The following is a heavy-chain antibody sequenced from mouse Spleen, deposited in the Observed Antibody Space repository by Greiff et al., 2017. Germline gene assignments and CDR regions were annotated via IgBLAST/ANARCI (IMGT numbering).Heavy chain of an antibody. CDR1: GYTFTSYW. V-gene: IGHV1-74*01. CDR3: AQSGFYYGSSHWYFDV. D-gene: IGHD1-1*01. CDR2: IHPSDSDT. J-gene: IGHJ1*01. Sequence: QVQLQQPGAELVKPGASVKVSCKASGYTFTSYWMHWVKQRPGQGLEWIGRIHPSDSDTNYNQKFKGKATLTVDKSSSTAYMQLSSLTSEDSAVYYCAQSGFYYGSSHWYFDVWGAGTTVTVSS.